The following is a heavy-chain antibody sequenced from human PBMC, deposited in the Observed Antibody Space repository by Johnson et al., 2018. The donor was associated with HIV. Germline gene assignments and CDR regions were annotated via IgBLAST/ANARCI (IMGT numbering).Heavy chain of an antibody. Sequence: VQLVESGGGLVKPGGSLRLSCAASAFSFSNAWMSWVRQAPGKGLEWVGRIKSNTDGGTTDYAAPVKGRFTISRDDSITTLYLQMNSLKPEDTAVYYCATGDSQGVAFDIWGQGTMVTVSS. CDR1: AFSFSNAW. D-gene: IGHD3-10*01. CDR2: IKSNTDGGTT. J-gene: IGHJ3*02. CDR3: ATGDSQGVAFDI. V-gene: IGHV3-15*01.